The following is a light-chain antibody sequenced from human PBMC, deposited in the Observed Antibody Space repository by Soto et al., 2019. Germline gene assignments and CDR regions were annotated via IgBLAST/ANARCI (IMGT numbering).Light chain of an antibody. CDR1: QSISSY. Sequence: DIQMTQSPSSLSASVGGRVTITCRASQSISSYLNWYQQKPGKAPKLLIYAASSLQSGVPSRFSGSGSGTDFTLTISSLQPEDFATYYCQQSYSTPGTFGPGTKVDIK. V-gene: IGKV1-39*01. J-gene: IGKJ3*01. CDR3: QQSYSTPGT. CDR2: AAS.